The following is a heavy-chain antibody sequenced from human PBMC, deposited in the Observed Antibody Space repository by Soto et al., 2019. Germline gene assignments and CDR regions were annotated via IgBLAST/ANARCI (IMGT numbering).Heavy chain of an antibody. CDR2: ISSSSSYI. V-gene: IGHV3-21*01. CDR3: ARDGSLGGYYDFFDY. CDR1: GFTSSSYS. D-gene: IGHD3-22*01. J-gene: IGHJ4*02. Sequence: GGSLRLSCAASGFTSSSYSINWVRQAPGKGLEWVSSISSSSSYIYYADSVKGRFTISRDNAKDSLYLQMNSLRAEDTAVYYCARDGSLGGYYDFFDYWGQGTLVTVSS.